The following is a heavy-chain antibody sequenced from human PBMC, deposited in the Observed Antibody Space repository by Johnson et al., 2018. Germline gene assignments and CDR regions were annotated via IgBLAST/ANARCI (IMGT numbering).Heavy chain of an antibody. CDR3: ASGYSYGWGAFDI. CDR1: GFTFSSYA. J-gene: IGHJ3*02. Sequence: VQLVQSGGGLVQPGGSLRLSCAASGFTFSSYAMHWVRQAPGKGLEYVSAISSNGGSTYYANSVKGRFTISRDNSKNPLYLQMGSLRAEDMAVYYCASGYSYGWGAFDIWGQGTMVTVSS. D-gene: IGHD5-18*01. CDR2: ISSNGGST. V-gene: IGHV3-64*01.